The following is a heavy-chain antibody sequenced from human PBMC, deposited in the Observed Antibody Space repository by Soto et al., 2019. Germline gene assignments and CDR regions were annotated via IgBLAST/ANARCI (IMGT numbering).Heavy chain of an antibody. CDR1: GFTFSSYA. V-gene: IGHV3-64D*06. J-gene: IGHJ5*02. Sequence: GGSLRLSCSASGFTFSSYAMHWVRQAPGKGLEYVSAISSNGGSTYYADSVKGRSTISRDNSKNTLYLQMSSLRAEDTAVYYCVKDQEYQLSNSWFDPWGQGTLVTVSS. D-gene: IGHD2-2*01. CDR2: ISSNGGST. CDR3: VKDQEYQLSNSWFDP.